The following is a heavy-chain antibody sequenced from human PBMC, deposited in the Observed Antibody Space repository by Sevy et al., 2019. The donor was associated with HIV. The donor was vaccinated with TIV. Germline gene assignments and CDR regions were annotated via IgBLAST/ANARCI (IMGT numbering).Heavy chain of an antibody. CDR1: GFGVSRSA. CDR3: ARRLGAVDDAFDI. V-gene: IGHV3-53*01. CDR2: IYSGGTP. J-gene: IGHJ3*02. D-gene: IGHD1-26*01. Sequence: GESLKISCAASGFGVSRSAMNWVRQAPGKGLEWVSAIYSGGTPYYADSVKGRFTISRDNPKNTLYLQMNNLSPEDTAVYYCARRLGAVDDAFDIWGQGTMVTVSS.